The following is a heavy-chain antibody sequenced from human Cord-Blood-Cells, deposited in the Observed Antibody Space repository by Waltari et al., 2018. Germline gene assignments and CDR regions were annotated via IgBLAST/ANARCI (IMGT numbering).Heavy chain of an antibody. V-gene: IGHV4-39*01. CDR3: ARRVGYCSSTSCYDAFDI. J-gene: IGHJ3*02. CDR2: IYYSGST. Sequence: VSGGSISSSSYYWGWIRQPPGKGLEWIGSIYYSGSTYYNPSLKSRVTISVDTSKNQFSLKLSSVTAADTAVYYCARRVGYCSSTSCYDAFDIWGQGTMVTVSS. CDR1: GGSISSSSYY. D-gene: IGHD2-2*01.